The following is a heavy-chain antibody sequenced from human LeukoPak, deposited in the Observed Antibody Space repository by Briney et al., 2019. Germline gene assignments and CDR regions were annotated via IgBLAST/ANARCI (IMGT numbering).Heavy chain of an antibody. V-gene: IGHV3-21*01. J-gene: IGHJ4*02. Sequence: GGSLRLSCAAPGFTFSSYSMNWVRQAPGKGLEWVSSISSSSSYIYYADSVKGRFTISRDNAKNSLYLQMNSLRAEDTAVYYCASDSGYDPTVNYWGQGTLVTVSS. CDR2: ISSSSSYI. CDR3: ASDSGYDPTVNY. CDR1: GFTFSSYS. D-gene: IGHD5-12*01.